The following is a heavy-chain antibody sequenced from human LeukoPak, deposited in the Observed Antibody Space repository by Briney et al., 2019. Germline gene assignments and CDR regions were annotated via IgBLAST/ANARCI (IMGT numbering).Heavy chain of an antibody. CDR3: ARSQGYSYGSSY. D-gene: IGHD5-18*01. V-gene: IGHV1-69*13. CDR1: GGTFSSYA. J-gene: IGHJ4*02. Sequence: ASVKVSCKASGGTFSSYAISWVRQAPGQGLEWMGGIVPILGTANYAQKFQGRVTITADDSTGTAYMELTSLRSADTAVYYCARSQGYSYGSSYWGQGTLVTVSS. CDR2: IVPILGTA.